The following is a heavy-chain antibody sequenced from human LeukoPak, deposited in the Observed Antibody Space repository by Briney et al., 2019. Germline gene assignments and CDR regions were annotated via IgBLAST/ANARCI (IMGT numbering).Heavy chain of an antibody. D-gene: IGHD2-21*02. Sequence: ASVKVSCKASGYTFNAYYMHWVRQAPGQRPEWVGWINPNRAGTNYAQKFQGRVTVTRDTSISTTFMELSGLRSDDAAVYYCARGLGAFDGDGHTNPFDYWGQGTLVTVSS. CDR3: ARGLGAFDGDGHTNPFDY. CDR1: GYTFNAYY. V-gene: IGHV1-2*02. CDR2: INPNRAGT. J-gene: IGHJ4*02.